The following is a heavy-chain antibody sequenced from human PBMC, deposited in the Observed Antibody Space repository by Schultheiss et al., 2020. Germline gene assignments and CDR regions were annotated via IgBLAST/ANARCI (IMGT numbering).Heavy chain of an antibody. CDR3: ARDSLRRRGNASGWKYYYYGMDV. D-gene: IGHD6-19*01. J-gene: IGHJ6*02. CDR2: IFHSGKT. CDR1: GGSISSDYY. Sequence: SQTLSLTCTVSGGSISSDYYWGWIRQPPGKGLEWIGSIFHSGKTYYNPSLKSRVTLSVDTSNNHFSLRLTSVTAADTAVYYCARDSLRRRGNASGWKYYYYGMDVWGEGTT. V-gene: IGHV4-38-2*02.